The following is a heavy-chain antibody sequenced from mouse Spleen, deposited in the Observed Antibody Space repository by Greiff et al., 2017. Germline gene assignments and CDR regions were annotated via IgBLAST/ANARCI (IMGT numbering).Heavy chain of an antibody. J-gene: IGHJ2*01. Sequence: EVQLQQSGAELVRPGASVKLSCTASGFNIKDDYMHWVKQRPEQGLEWIGWIDPENGDTEYASKFQGKATITADTSSNTAYLQLSSLTSEDTAVYYCTTGTLDYWGQGTTLTVSS. V-gene: IGHV14-4*01. CDR1: GFNIKDDY. CDR2: IDPENGDT. D-gene: IGHD4-1*01. CDR3: TTGTLDY.